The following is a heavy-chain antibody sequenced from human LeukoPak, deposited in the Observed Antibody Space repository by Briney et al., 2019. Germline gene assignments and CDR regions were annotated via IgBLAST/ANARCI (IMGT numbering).Heavy chain of an antibody. CDR1: GFTFSSYA. Sequence: GGSLRLSCAASGFTFSSYAMHWVRQAPGKGLEWVAVISYDGSNKYYADSVKGRFTISRDNSKNTLYLQMNSLRAEDTAVYYCAGDVEWSLPRGWFDPWGQGTLVTVSS. D-gene: IGHD3-3*01. CDR2: ISYDGSNK. CDR3: AGDVEWSLPRGWFDP. J-gene: IGHJ5*02. V-gene: IGHV3-30*04.